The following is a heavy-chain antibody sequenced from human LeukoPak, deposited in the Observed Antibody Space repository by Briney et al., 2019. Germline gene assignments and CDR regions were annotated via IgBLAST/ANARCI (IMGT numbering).Heavy chain of an antibody. CDR1: GFTLINAW. CDR2: NKSKTDGGTT. D-gene: IGHD3-10*01. Sequence: GGCLRLSCAASGFTLINAWMSWVRPAPGRGLEWVGRNKSKTDGGTTDYAAPVKGRLTISRDDSKHTLYLQMNSLKTEDTAVYYCTTEGVLLWFGDLLNFDYWGQGTLVTVSS. J-gene: IGHJ4*02. V-gene: IGHV3-15*01. CDR3: TTEGVLLWFGDLLNFDY.